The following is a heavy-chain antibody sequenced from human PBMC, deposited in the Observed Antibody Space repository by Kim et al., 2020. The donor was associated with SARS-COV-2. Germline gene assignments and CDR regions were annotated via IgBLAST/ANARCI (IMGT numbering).Heavy chain of an antibody. CDR2: ISYDGSNK. J-gene: IGHJ5*02. CDR1: GFTFSSYA. Sequence: GGSLRLSCAASGFTFSSYAMHWVRQAPGKGLEWVAVISYDGSNKYYADSVKGRFTISRDNSKNTLYLQMNSLRAEDTAVYYCARDAVYSSGWYDHWGQGTLVTVSS. D-gene: IGHD6-19*01. V-gene: IGHV3-30*04. CDR3: ARDAVYSSGWYDH.